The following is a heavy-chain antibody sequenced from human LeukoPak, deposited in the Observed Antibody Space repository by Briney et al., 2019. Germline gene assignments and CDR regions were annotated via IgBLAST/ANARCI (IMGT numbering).Heavy chain of an antibody. CDR2: INTNTGNP. CDR3: ARDSAIAAANY. D-gene: IGHD6-13*01. CDR1: GYTFTNYA. V-gene: IGHV7-4-1*02. J-gene: IGHJ4*02. Sequence: ASVKVSCKASGYTFTNYAMNWVRQAPGQGLEWMGWINTNTGNPRYAQDFTGRFVFSLDTSVSTAYLQISSLKAEDTAVYYCARDSAIAAANYWGQGTLVTVSS.